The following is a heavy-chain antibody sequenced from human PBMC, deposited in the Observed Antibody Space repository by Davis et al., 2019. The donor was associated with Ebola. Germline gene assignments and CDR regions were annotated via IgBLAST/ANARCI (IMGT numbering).Heavy chain of an antibody. D-gene: IGHD2-15*01. CDR2: ISAYNGNT. CDR1: GYTFTSYD. J-gene: IGHJ4*02. V-gene: IGHV1-18*01. CDR3: ARESRGGQYYFDY. Sequence: ASVTVSCKASGYTFTSYDINWVRQAPGQGLEWMGWISAYNGNTNYAQKLQGRVTMTRDTSINTAYMELSRLRSDDTAVYYCARESRGGQYYFDYWGQGTLVTISS.